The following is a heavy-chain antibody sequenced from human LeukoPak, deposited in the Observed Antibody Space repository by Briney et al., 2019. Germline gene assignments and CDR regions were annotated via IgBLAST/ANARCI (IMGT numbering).Heavy chain of an antibody. Sequence: PGGSLRLPCAASGFTFSGYAMHWVRQAPGKGLEYVSAITNSGGTTYYANSVEGRFTISRDNSKNTLFLQMGSLRVEDMAVYYCARVGTGRGFDIWGQGTMVTVSS. CDR1: GFTFSGYA. CDR2: ITNSGGTT. J-gene: IGHJ3*02. D-gene: IGHD3-10*01. CDR3: ARVGTGRGFDI. V-gene: IGHV3-64*01.